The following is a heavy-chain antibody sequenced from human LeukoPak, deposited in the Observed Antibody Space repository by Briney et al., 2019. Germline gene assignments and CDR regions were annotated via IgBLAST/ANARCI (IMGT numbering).Heavy chain of an antibody. V-gene: IGHV1-8*03. D-gene: IGHD2-2*01. J-gene: IGHJ6*03. CDR1: GYTFTSYD. CDR3: ARVGPGYCSSTSCYMDV. Sequence: ASVKVSCKASGYTFTSYDINWVRQATGQGLEWMGWMNPNSGNTGYAQKFQGRVTITRNTSISTAYMELSSLRSEDTAVYYCARVGPGYCSSTSCYMDVWGKGTTVTVSS. CDR2: MNPNSGNT.